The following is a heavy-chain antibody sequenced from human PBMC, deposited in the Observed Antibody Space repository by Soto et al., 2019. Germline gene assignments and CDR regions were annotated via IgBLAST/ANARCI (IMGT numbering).Heavy chain of an antibody. J-gene: IGHJ3*02. CDR1: GFTVSSNY. Sequence: PGGSLRLSCAASGFTVSSNYMSWVRQAPGKGLEWVSVIYSGGSTYYADSVKGRFTISRDNSKNTLYPQMNSLRAEDTAVYYCASAGGCYIFAPRCPFDIWGQGTMVTVSS. V-gene: IGHV3-53*01. CDR3: ASAGGCYIFAPRCPFDI. D-gene: IGHD3-9*01. CDR2: IYSGGST.